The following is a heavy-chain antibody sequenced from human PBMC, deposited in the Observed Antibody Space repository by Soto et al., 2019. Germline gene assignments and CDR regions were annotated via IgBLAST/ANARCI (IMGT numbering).Heavy chain of an antibody. D-gene: IGHD4-17*01. CDR3: AKESTTVTTLYYYYGMDV. V-gene: IGHV3-30*18. Sequence: GVSLRLSCAASGFTFSSYGMHWVRQAPGKGLEWVAVISYDGSNKYYADSVKGRFTISRDNSKNTLYLQMNSLRAEDTAVYYCAKESTTVTTLYYYYGMDVWGQGTTVTVSS. CDR1: GFTFSSYG. CDR2: ISYDGSNK. J-gene: IGHJ6*02.